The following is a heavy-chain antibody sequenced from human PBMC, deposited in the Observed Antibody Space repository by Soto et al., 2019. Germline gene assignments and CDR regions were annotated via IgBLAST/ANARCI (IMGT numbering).Heavy chain of an antibody. CDR2: VYYTGST. CDR3: VRTTREGAVAPHWFDR. D-gene: IGHD2-2*01. V-gene: IGHV4-30-4*01. Sequence: SETLSLTCTVSGATIRSTDYYWSWIRQAPGKGLEWIGYVYYTGSTYYNPSLMSRLTISVDTSKNQFSLKLTSVTAAETAVYYCVRTTREGAVAPHWFDRWGQGTQVTVSS. J-gene: IGHJ5*02. CDR1: GATIRSTDYY.